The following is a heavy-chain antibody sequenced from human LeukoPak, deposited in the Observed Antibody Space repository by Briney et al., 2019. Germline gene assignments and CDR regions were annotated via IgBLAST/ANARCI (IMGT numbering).Heavy chain of an antibody. CDR2: ISYDGSNK. V-gene: IGHV3-30-3*01. Sequence: GRSLRLSCAASGFTFSSYAMHWVRQAPGKGLEWVAVISYDGSNKYYADSVKGRFTISRDNSKNTLYLQMNSLRAEDTAVYYCARDHGGDYDFDYWGQGTLVTVSS. CDR1: GFTFSSYA. D-gene: IGHD4-17*01. CDR3: ARDHGGDYDFDY. J-gene: IGHJ4*02.